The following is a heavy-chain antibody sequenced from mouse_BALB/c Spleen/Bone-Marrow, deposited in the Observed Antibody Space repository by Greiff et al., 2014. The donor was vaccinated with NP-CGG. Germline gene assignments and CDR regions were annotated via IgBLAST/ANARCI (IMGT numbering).Heavy chain of an antibody. V-gene: IGHV1S72*01. D-gene: IGHD2-3*01. J-gene: IGHJ4*01. Sequence: QVQLQQSGAELVKPGAPVKLSCKASGYTFTSYWMNWVKQRPGRGLEWIGRIDPSDSETHYNQKFKDKATLTVDKSSSTAYIQLSSLTSEDSAVCARALGDGYYYAMDYWGQGTSVTVSS. CDR1: GYTFTSYW. CDR2: IDPSDSET. CDR3: ALGDGYYYAMDY.